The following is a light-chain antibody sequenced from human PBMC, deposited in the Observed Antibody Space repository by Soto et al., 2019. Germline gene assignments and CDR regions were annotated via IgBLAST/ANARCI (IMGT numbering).Light chain of an antibody. V-gene: IGKV3-20*01. CDR2: GAS. J-gene: IGKJ5*01. CDR1: QSVSSTY. Sequence: EIGLTQSPGTLSLSPGERATLSCRASQSVSSTYLAWYQQKPGQAPRLLIYGASSRATGIHDRFSGSGSGTDFTLTISRLEPEDFAAYYCQQDVTSPVTFGQGTRLEIK. CDR3: QQDVTSPVT.